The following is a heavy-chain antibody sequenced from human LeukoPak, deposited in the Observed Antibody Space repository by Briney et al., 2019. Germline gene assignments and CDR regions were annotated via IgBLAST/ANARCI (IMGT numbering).Heavy chain of an antibody. CDR3: ARAQGNYDILTGYFPGSHFDY. CDR1: GYSISSGYY. V-gene: IGHV4-38-2*02. Sequence: SETLSLTCTVSGYSISSGYYWGWIRQPPGKGLEWIGIIYHSGSTYYNPSLKSRVTISVDTSKNQFSLKLSSVTAADTAVYYCARAQGNYDILTGYFPGSHFDYWGQGTLVTVSS. CDR2: IYHSGST. J-gene: IGHJ4*02. D-gene: IGHD3-9*01.